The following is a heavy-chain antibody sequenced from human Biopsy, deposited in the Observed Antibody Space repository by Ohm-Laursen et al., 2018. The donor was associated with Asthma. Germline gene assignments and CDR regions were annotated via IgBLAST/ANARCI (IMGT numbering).Heavy chain of an antibody. V-gene: IGHV3-20*01. CDR2: ISWNGGST. D-gene: IGHD4-17*01. CDR1: GFTFDDYA. J-gene: IGHJ3*02. Sequence: SLRLSCAASGFTFDDYAMSWVRQAPGKGLEWVSGISWNGGSTGYADPVKGRFTISRDNAKNSLYLQMNSLRAEDTALYHCARDRAVTGLNDAFDTWGQGTMVTVSS. CDR3: ARDRAVTGLNDAFDT.